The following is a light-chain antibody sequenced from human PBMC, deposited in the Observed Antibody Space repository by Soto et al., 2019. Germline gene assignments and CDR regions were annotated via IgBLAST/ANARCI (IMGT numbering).Light chain of an antibody. J-gene: IGKJ1*01. CDR3: QQGYSNPWT. Sequence: DIQMTQSPSSLSASVGDRVTITCRASQSVNTYLHWYQRKAGQAPKLLIYAASNLQSGVPSRFSGRGSGTDFTLTVDSLQPEDFATYYCQQGYSNPWTFGQGT. CDR1: QSVNTY. V-gene: IGKV1-39*01. CDR2: AAS.